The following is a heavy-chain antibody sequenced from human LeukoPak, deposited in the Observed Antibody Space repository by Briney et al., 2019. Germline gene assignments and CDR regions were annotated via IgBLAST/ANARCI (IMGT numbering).Heavy chain of an antibody. CDR3: AKDRSGSRN. CDR2: FDSDGST. CDR1: GFTFTDYA. V-gene: IGHV3-23*01. D-gene: IGHD3-3*01. J-gene: IGHJ4*02. Sequence: PGGSLRLPCAASGFTFTDYAMTWVRQAPGKGLEWVSTFDSDGSTYYADSVKGRFTISRDSSRNTLYLQMDDLRAEDTAVYYCAKDRSGSRNWGQGALVTVSS.